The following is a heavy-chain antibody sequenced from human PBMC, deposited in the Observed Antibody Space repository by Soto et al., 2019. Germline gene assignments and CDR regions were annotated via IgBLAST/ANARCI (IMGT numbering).Heavy chain of an antibody. CDR3: ARGVPLDY. CDR2: MDHHSGNT. V-gene: IGHV1-8*01. Sequence: QVQLVQSGAEVKKPGASVKVSCKASGYTFTSSDINWVRQATGQGLEWMGWMDHHSGNTAYAQKFQGRLTMTRDTSISTAYMELSSLRSEDTAVYYCARGVPLDYWGQGTLVTVSS. CDR1: GYTFTSSD. J-gene: IGHJ4*02.